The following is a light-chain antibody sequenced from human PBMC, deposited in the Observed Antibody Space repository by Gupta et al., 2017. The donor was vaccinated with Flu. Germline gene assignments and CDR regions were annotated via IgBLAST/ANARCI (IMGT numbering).Light chain of an antibody. CDR2: EVS. CDR1: SSDVGSYNL. V-gene: IGLV2-23*02. J-gene: IGLJ3*02. CDR3: CSYAGSSTFGV. Sequence: ITISCTGTSSDVGSYNLVSWYQQHPGKAPKLMIYEVSKRPSGVSNRFSGSKSGNTASLTISGLQAEDEADYYCCSYAGSSTFGVFGGGTKLTVL.